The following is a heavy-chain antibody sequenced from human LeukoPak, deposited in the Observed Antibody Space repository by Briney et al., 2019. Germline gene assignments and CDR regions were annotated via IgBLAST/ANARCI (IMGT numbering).Heavy chain of an antibody. V-gene: IGHV1-69*13. J-gene: IGHJ4*02. D-gene: IGHD6-19*01. CDR2: IIPIFGTA. Sequence: ASVKVSCKASGYTFTSYGISWVRQAPGQGLEWMGGIIPIFGTANYAQKFQGRVTITADESTSTAYMELSSLRSEDTAVYYCARDREDGAVAGTLLDYWGQGTLVTVSS. CDR1: GYTFTSYG. CDR3: ARDREDGAVAGTLLDY.